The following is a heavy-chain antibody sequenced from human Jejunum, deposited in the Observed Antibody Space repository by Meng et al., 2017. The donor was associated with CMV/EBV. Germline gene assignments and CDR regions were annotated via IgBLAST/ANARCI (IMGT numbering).Heavy chain of an antibody. Sequence: KTSGYPFAPHWLGWVRQLPGKDLEWMGMIHCGDSRTIYSPLFQGQVTISADKSLNTAYLQWNSLQASDTAMYYCARHYDASWFGYWGQGTLVTVSS. CDR1: GYPFAPHW. J-gene: IGHJ4*02. CDR2: IHCGDSRT. V-gene: IGHV5-51*01. CDR3: ARHYDASWFGY. D-gene: IGHD6-13*01.